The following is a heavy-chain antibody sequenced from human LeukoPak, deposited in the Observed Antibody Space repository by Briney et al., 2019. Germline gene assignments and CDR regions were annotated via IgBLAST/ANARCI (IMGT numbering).Heavy chain of an antibody. D-gene: IGHD2-15*01. V-gene: IGHV4-4*07. CDR2: IYTSGSN. CDR1: GGSISSYY. J-gene: IGHJ6*02. CDR3: ARGEDFGQAPDSYGYYGIDV. Sequence: SETLSLICTVSGGSISSYYWSWLRQPGGKGVEGVGRIYTSGSNNYNLSLKRRVNMSVDTSTNHFSLKLSSVTAAYTAVYYCARGEDFGQAPDSYGYYGIDVWGQGTTVTVSS.